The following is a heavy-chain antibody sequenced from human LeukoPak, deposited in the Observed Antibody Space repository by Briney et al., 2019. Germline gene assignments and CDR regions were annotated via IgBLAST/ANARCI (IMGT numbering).Heavy chain of an antibody. V-gene: IGHV1-46*01. Sequence: ASVKVSCKASGYTFTSYGISWVRQAPGQGLEWMGKINLSGGSTTYAQKFQGRVTMTRDTSTSTVYMELSSLRSEDTAVYYCARDYVDDIPMIKDYWGQGTLVTVSS. CDR1: GYTFTSYG. J-gene: IGHJ4*02. CDR2: INLSGGST. CDR3: ARDYVDDIPMIKDY. D-gene: IGHD2-8*01.